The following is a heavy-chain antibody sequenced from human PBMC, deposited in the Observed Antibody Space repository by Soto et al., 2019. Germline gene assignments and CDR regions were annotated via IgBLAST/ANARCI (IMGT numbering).Heavy chain of an antibody. CDR1: GGSISSGDYY. J-gene: IGHJ5*02. CDR2: IYYSGST. V-gene: IGHV4-30-4*01. CDR3: ARDRPYCGGDCFLFDP. D-gene: IGHD2-21*02. Sequence: PSETLSLTCTVSGGSISSGDYYWSWIRQPPGKGLEWIGYIYYSGSTYYNPSLKSRVTISVDTSKNQFSLKLSSVTAADTAVYYCARDRPYCGGDCFLFDPWGQGTLVTVSS.